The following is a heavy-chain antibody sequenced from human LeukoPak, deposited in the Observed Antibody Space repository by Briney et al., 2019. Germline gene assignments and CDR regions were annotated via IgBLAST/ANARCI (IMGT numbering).Heavy chain of an antibody. V-gene: IGHV4-59*08. D-gene: IGHD6-13*01. CDR3: ARQKAAAGYWFDP. CDR2: IYYSGST. J-gene: IGHJ5*02. Sequence: SETLPLTCTVSGGSISTYYWSWIRQPPGKGLEWIGYIYYSGSTTYNPSLKSRVTISVDTSKNQFSLKLRSVTAADTAVYYCARQKAAAGYWFDPWGQGTLVTVSS. CDR1: GGSISTYY.